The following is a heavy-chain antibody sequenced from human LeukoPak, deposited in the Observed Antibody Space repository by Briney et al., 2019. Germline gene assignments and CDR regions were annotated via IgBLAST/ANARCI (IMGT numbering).Heavy chain of an antibody. Sequence: SETLSLTCTVSGGSISSYYWSWIRQPAGKGLEWIGRIYTSGSTNYNPSLKSRVTMSVDTSKNQFSLKLSSVTAADTAVYYCAKDQYGSGNKYFDYWGQGTLVTVSS. CDR3: AKDQYGSGNKYFDY. D-gene: IGHD3-10*01. CDR1: GGSISSYY. CDR2: IYTSGST. J-gene: IGHJ4*02. V-gene: IGHV4-4*07.